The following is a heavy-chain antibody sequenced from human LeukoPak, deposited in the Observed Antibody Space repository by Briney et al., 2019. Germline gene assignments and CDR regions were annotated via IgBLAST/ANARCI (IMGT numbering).Heavy chain of an antibody. D-gene: IGHD3-10*01. CDR3: ARARAGGGNYYYYFDH. CDR2: ISAYNGHT. J-gene: IGHJ4*02. V-gene: IGHV1-18*01. CDR1: GFTFTSFG. Sequence: ASVKVSCKASGFTFTSFGFSWVRQAPGQGLEWLGCISAYNGHTNYAQNLQGRVTMTTDTSTTTAYMELRSLRYDDTAVYYCARARAGGGNYYYYFDHWGQGTLVTVSS.